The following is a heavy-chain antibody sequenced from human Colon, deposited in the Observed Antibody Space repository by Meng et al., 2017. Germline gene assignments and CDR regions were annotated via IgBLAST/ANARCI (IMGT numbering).Heavy chain of an antibody. CDR3: ARVCPPEYYYDSSGYLNWFDP. V-gene: IGHV4-34*01. CDR2: INHSGST. J-gene: IGHJ5*02. D-gene: IGHD3-22*01. Sequence: VQLRQGGAGLLKPSETLSLTCAVYGGSFSGYYWSWNRQPPGKGLEWIGEINHSGSTNYNPSLKSRVTISVDTSKNQFSLKLSSVTAADTAVYYCARVCPPEYYYDSSGYLNWFDPWGQGTLVTVSS. CDR1: GGSFSGYY.